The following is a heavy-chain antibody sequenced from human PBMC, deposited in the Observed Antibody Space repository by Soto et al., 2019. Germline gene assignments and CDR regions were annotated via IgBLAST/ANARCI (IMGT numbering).Heavy chain of an antibody. D-gene: IGHD3-22*01. CDR1: GYTFDSYA. CDR2: IIPFFGTP. J-gene: IGHJ4*02. CDR3: ARDKGAYYSHLQY. V-gene: IGHV1-69*06. Sequence: QVQLVQSGAEVKKPGSSVMVSCKGSGYTFDSYAFSWVRQAPGQGLEWVGGIIPFFGTPNYAQKFQGRVTISADKSTSTAYMELVSLTSEDTAVYFCARDKGAYYSHLQYWGQGTLITVSS.